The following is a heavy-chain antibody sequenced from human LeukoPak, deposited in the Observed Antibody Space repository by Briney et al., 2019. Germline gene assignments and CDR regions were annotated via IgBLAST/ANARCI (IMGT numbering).Heavy chain of an antibody. J-gene: IGHJ4*02. V-gene: IGHV1-46*01. CDR2: INPSGGST. D-gene: IGHD2-2*01. Sequence: ASVKVSCKASGYTFTSYYMHWVRQAPGQGLEWMGIINPSGGSTSYAQKFQGRVTMTRDTSTSTVYMELSSLRSEDTAVYYCARDPFIVVVPAAILDYWGQGTLDTVSS. CDR1: GYTFTSYY. CDR3: ARDPFIVVVPAAILDY.